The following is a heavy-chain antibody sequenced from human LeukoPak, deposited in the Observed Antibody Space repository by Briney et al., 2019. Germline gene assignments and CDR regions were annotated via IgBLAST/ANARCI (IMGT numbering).Heavy chain of an antibody. CDR1: GFTFSSYA. V-gene: IGHV3-23*01. J-gene: IGHJ6*02. D-gene: IGHD3-9*01. CDR3: ASTWAGYYDILTGFYYGMDV. CDR2: ISGSGGST. Sequence: GGSLRLSCAASGFTFSSYAMSWVRQAPGKGLEWVSAISGSGGSTYYADSVKGRFTISRDNSKNTLYLQMNSLRAEDTAVYCCASTWAGYYDILTGFYYGMDVWGQGTTVTVSS.